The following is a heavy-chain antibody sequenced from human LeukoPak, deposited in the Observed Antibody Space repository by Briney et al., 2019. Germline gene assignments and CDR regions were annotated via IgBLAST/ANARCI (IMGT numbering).Heavy chain of an antibody. CDR3: AKGVHSDHYVQSMDF. V-gene: IGHV4-59*12. Sequence: SETLFLTCTVSGGSISNYYWSWIRQPPGKELEWIGYIYYSGSTNYNPSLKSRVTISVDTSKNQFSLKLSSVTAADTAVYYCAKGVHSDHYVQSMDFWGQGTLVTVSS. J-gene: IGHJ4*02. D-gene: IGHD3-16*01. CDR1: GGSISNYY. CDR2: IYYSGST.